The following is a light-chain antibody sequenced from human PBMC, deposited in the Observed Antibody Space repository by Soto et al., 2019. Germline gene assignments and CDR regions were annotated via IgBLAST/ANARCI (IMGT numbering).Light chain of an antibody. CDR1: QSVSSN. CDR2: GAS. Sequence: EIVMTQSPATLSVSPGERATLSCRASQSVSSNLAWYQQKPVQAPRLLIYGASTRATGIPARFSGSGSGTELTLTISSLQSEDFAVYYCQQYNNWPPGTFGQGTKVEIK. J-gene: IGKJ1*01. V-gene: IGKV3-15*01. CDR3: QQYNNWPPGT.